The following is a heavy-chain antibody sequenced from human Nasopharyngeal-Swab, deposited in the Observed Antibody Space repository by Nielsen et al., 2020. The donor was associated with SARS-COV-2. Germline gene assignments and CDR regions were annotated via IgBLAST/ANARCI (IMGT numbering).Heavy chain of an antibody. CDR2: IYYSGST. Sequence: SETLSLTCTVSGGSISSYYWSWIRQPPGHGLEWNGSIYYSGSTNYNPSLKSRVTISVDTSKNQLPLKLSSVTAADTAVSYCSSVVVPSGSFDYWGQGTLVTVSS. J-gene: IGHJ4*02. CDR1: GGSISSYY. CDR3: SSVVVPSGSFDY. D-gene: IGHD2-21*01. V-gene: IGHV4-59*01.